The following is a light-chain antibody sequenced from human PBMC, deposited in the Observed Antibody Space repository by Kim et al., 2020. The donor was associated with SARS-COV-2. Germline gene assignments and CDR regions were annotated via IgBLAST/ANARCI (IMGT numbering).Light chain of an antibody. J-gene: IGKJ1*01. CDR1: RSVSSNY. CDR3: QYYDTSPSWT. Sequence: GERATLACRASRSVSSNYLAWYQQKPGQAPRLLIYDASSRATGIPDRFSGGGSGTDFTLTINRLEPEDFAVYYCQYYDTSPSWTFGQGTKVDIK. CDR2: DAS. V-gene: IGKV3-20*01.